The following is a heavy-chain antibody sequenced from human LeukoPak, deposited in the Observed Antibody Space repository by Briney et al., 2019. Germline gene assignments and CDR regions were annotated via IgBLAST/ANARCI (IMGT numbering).Heavy chain of an antibody. CDR1: GYTFTSYC. CDR3: ARDLGYCSGGSCYWDAFDI. J-gene: IGHJ3*02. D-gene: IGHD2-15*01. V-gene: IGHV1-46*01. CDR2: INPSGGST. Sequence: ASVKVSCKASGYTFTSYCMHWVRQAPGQGLEWMGIINPSGGSTSYAQKFQGRVTMTRDTSTSTVYMELSSLRSEDTAVYYCARDLGYCSGGSCYWDAFDIWGQGTMVTVSS.